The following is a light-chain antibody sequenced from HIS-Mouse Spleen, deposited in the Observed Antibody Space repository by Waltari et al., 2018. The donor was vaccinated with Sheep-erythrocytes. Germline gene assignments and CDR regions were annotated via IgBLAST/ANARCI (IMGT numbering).Light chain of an antibody. CDR3: CSYAGSSTWV. J-gene: IGLJ3*02. Sequence: QSALTQPASVSGSPGQSITISCTGTSSDVGSYNLASWYQQHPGKAPKLMIYEGSKRPSGVSNRFSGSKSGNTASLTISGLQAGDEADYYCCSYAGSSTWVFGGGTKLTVL. CDR1: SSDVGSYNL. CDR2: EGS. V-gene: IGLV2-23*01.